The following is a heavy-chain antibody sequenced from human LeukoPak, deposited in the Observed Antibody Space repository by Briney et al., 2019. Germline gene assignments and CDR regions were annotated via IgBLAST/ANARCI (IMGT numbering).Heavy chain of an antibody. CDR1: GGSFSGYY. Sequence: SETLSLTRAVYGGSFSGYYWSWIRQPPGKGLEWIGEINHSGSTNYNPSLKSRVTISVDTSKNQFSLKLSSVTAADTAVYYCARGTAARQIDYWGQGTLVTVSS. CDR3: ARGTAARQIDY. V-gene: IGHV4-34*01. CDR2: INHSGST. J-gene: IGHJ4*02. D-gene: IGHD6-6*01.